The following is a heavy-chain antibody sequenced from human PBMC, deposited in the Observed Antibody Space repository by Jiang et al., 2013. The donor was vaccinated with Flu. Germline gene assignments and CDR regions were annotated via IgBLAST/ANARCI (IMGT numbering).Heavy chain of an antibody. V-gene: IGHV4-39*01. J-gene: IGHJ4*02. CDR1: GGSISSSSYY. D-gene: IGHD3-10*01. Sequence: GLVKPSETLSLTCTVSGGSISSSSYYWGWIRQPPGKGLEWIGSIYYSGSTYYNPSLKSRVTISVDTSKNQFSLKLSSVTAADTAVYYCAMHTYYYGSGLYYFDYWGQGTLVTVSS. CDR2: IYYSGST. CDR3: AMHTYYYGSGLYYFDY.